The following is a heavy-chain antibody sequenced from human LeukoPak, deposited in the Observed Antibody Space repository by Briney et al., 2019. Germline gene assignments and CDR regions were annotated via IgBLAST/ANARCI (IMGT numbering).Heavy chain of an antibody. Sequence: GESLKISCKSSGYSFTSYWIGWVRQMPGKGLEWMGIIYPGDSDTRYSPSFQGQVTISADKSISTAYLQWSSLKASDTAMYYCAQYSSGWTHGMDVWGQGTTVTVSS. CDR1: GYSFTSYW. CDR3: AQYSSGWTHGMDV. D-gene: IGHD6-19*01. J-gene: IGHJ6*02. V-gene: IGHV5-51*01. CDR2: IYPGDSDT.